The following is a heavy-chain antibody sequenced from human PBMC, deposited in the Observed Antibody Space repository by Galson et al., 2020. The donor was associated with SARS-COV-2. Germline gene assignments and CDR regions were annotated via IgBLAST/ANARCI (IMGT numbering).Heavy chain of an antibody. J-gene: IGHJ4*02. V-gene: IGHV4-61*02. CDR1: GVSISSPTYY. D-gene: IGHD3-22*01. CDR2: IHTGRNT. CDR3: AREPEDSPFDY. Sequence: SETLSLTCTVSGVSISSPTYYWSWIRRPAGRGLEWIGRIHTGRNTIYNPSHKSRVTISMDTSRNQFSLRLSFVTAADMAVYYCAREPEDSPFDYWGRGILVTVSS.